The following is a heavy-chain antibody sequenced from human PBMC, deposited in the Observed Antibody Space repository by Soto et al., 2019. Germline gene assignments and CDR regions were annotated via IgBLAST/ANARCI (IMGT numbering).Heavy chain of an antibody. CDR2: INHSGST. Sequence: PSETLSLTCAVYGGSFSGYYWSWIRQPPGKGLEWIGEINHSGSTNYNPSLKSRVTISVDTSKNQFSLKLSSVTAADTAVYYCADSSGSYGRFDYWGQGTPVTVSS. J-gene: IGHJ4*02. CDR1: GGSFSGYY. V-gene: IGHV4-34*01. CDR3: ADSSGSYGRFDY. D-gene: IGHD1-26*01.